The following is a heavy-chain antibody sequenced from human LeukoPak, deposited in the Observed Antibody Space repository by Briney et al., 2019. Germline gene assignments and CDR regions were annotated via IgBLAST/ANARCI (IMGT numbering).Heavy chain of an antibody. CDR2: ISGSGGST. J-gene: IGHJ4*02. CDR1: GFTFSSYA. V-gene: IGHV3-23*01. CDR3: AKGSRYFDWLLQTDEYYFDY. Sequence: GGSLRLSCAASGFTFSSYAMSWVRQAPGKGLEWVSAISGSGGSTYYADSVKGRFTISRDNSKNTLYLQMNSLRAEDTAVYYCAKGSRYFDWLLQTDEYYFDYWGQGTLVTVSS. D-gene: IGHD3-9*01.